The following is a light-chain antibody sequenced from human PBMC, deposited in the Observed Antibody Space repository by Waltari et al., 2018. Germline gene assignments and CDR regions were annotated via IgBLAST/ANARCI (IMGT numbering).Light chain of an antibody. CDR3: QQYFTTPVWT. V-gene: IGKV4-1*01. Sequence: DIVMTQSPDSLAVSLGERATINCKSSQSVLYRSNNKNYLAWYQQKPGQPPKLLIYWASARESGVPYRFSGSGSGTDFTLTISSLQAEDVAVYYCQQYFTTPVWTFGPGTRVEIK. J-gene: IGKJ1*01. CDR2: WAS. CDR1: QSVLYRSNNKNY.